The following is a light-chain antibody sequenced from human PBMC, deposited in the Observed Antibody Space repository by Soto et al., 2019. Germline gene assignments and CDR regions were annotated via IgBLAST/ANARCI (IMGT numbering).Light chain of an antibody. CDR3: QQYGSSPRT. V-gene: IGKV3-20*01. Sequence: EIVLTQSPGTLSLSPGERATLSCRASQSVTSSYLALYQQKPGQAPRLLIYGASSRATGIPDRFSGSWFGTDFTLTISRLEPEDFAVYYCQQYGSSPRTFGQGTKLEIK. CDR2: GAS. J-gene: IGKJ2*01. CDR1: QSVTSSY.